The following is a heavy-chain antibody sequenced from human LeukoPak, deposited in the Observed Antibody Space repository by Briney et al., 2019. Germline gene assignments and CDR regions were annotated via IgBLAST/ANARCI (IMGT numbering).Heavy chain of an antibody. V-gene: IGHV4-59*12. CDR2: IYDSGST. D-gene: IGHD3-22*01. Sequence: SETLSLTCTVSGGSISSYYWSWIRQPPGKGLEWIGYIYDSGSTNYNPSLKSRVTISVDTSKNQFSLKLSSVTAADTAVYYCAREEGSSYDSTGPTYYWGQGTLVTVSS. J-gene: IGHJ4*02. CDR3: AREEGSSYDSTGPTYY. CDR1: GGSISSYY.